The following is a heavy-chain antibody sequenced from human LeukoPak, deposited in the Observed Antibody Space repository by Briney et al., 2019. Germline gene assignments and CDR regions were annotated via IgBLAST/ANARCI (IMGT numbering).Heavy chain of an antibody. J-gene: IGHJ4*02. CDR2: IYPGDSDT. Sequence: GESLKISCKGSGYSFTNYWIGWVRQMPGKGLEWMGIIYPGDSDTRYSPSFQGQVTISADKSISTAYLQWSSLKASDTAMYYCARPYSISWSPVDSWGQGTLVTVSS. D-gene: IGHD6-13*01. V-gene: IGHV5-51*01. CDR3: ARPYSISWSPVDS. CDR1: GYSFTNYW.